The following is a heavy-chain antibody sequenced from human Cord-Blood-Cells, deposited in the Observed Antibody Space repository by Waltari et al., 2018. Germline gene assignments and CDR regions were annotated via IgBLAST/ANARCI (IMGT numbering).Heavy chain of an antibody. D-gene: IGHD2-2*01. V-gene: IGHV1-8*03. CDR1: GYPFTSYD. Sequence: QVQLVQSGAAVKKPGASVKVSCKASGYPFTSYDINWVRQATGQGLEWMGWMNPNSGNTGYAQKFQGRVTITRNTSISTAYMKLSSLRSEDTAVYYCARSEDIVVVPAARSAFDIWGQGTMVTVSS. CDR2: MNPNSGNT. CDR3: ARSEDIVVVPAARSAFDI. J-gene: IGHJ3*02.